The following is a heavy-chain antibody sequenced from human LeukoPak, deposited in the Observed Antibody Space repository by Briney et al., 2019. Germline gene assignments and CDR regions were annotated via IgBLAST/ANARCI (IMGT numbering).Heavy chain of an antibody. J-gene: IGHJ4*02. D-gene: IGHD6-13*01. CDR1: GFTFSIYG. CDR2: ISYDGSNK. CDR3: AKDMSSSWYAFDY. V-gene: IGHV3-30*18. Sequence: GGSLRLSCVASGFTFSIYGMHWVRQAPGKGLEWVAVISYDGSNKYYADSVKGRFTISRDSSKNTLYLQMNSLRAEDTAVYYCAKDMSSSWYAFDYWGQGTLVTVSS.